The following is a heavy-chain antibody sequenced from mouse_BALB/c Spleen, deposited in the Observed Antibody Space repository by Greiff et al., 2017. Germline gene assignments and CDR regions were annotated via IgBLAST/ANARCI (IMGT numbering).Heavy chain of an antibody. CDR2: ISSGGSYT. V-gene: IGHV5-6-4*01. Sequence: EVKVVESGGGLVKPGGSLKLSCAASGFTFSSYTMSWVRQTPEKRLEWVATISSGGSYTYYPDSVKGRFTISRDNAKNTLYLQMSSLKSEDTAMYYCTRDYYGSSWYFDVWGAGTTVTVSS. CDR1: GFTFSSYT. J-gene: IGHJ1*01. D-gene: IGHD1-1*01. CDR3: TRDYYGSSWYFDV.